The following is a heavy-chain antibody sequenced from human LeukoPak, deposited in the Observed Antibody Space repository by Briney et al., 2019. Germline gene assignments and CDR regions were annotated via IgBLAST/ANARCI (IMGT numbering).Heavy chain of an antibody. V-gene: IGHV3-11*01. CDR2: ISSSGSTI. CDR1: GFTFSDYY. J-gene: IGHJ1*01. D-gene: IGHD2-15*01. Sequence: PGGSLRLSCAASGFTFSDYYMSWIRQAPGKGLEWVSYISSSGSTIYYADSVKGRFTISRDNAKNSLYLQMNSLRAEDTAVYYCARDSGYSSGGSCYESIVEYFQHWGQGTLVTVSS. CDR3: ARDSGYSSGGSCYESIVEYFQH.